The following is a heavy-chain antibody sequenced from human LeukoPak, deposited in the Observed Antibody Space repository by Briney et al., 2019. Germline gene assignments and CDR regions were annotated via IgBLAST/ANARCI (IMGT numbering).Heavy chain of an antibody. V-gene: IGHV4-59*01. D-gene: IGHD1-26*01. Sequence: SETLSLTCTVSGGSISSYYWSWIRQPPGKGLEWIGYMYYTGTTNYNPSLKSRVIISVDTSKKQFSLKLSSVTAADTAVYYCARVLSGSYYVGAFDIWGQGTMVTVSS. J-gene: IGHJ3*02. CDR3: ARVLSGSYYVGAFDI. CDR2: MYYTGTT. CDR1: GGSISSYY.